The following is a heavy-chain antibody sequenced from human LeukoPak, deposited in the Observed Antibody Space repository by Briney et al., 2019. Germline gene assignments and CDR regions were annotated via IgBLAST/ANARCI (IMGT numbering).Heavy chain of an antibody. CDR1: GGSISSYY. J-gene: IGHJ6*03. V-gene: IGHV4-59*01. D-gene: IGHD1-1*01. CDR3: ARVSWSPGTSYYYMDG. Sequence: SETLSLTCTVSGGSISSYYWSWIRQPPGKGLEWIGYIHYSGTTNYNPSLKSRVTISVDTSKNQFSLKLSSVTAADTAVYFCARVSWSPGTSYYYMDGWGKGTTVTVSS. CDR2: IHYSGTT.